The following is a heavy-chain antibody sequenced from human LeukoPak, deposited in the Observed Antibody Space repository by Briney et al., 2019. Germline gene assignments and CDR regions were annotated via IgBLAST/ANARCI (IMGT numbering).Heavy chain of an antibody. Sequence: GGSLRLSCAASGFTFSDYYMSWIRQAPGKGLEWVSYISSSSSYTNYADSVKGRFTISRDNAKNSLYLQMNSLRAEDTAVYYCARDLVVSCSSTSRSVAPSDFWGQGTLVTVSS. CDR2: ISSSSSYT. CDR3: ARDLVVSCSSTSRSVAPSDF. J-gene: IGHJ4*02. D-gene: IGHD2-2*01. V-gene: IGHV3-11*05. CDR1: GFTFSDYY.